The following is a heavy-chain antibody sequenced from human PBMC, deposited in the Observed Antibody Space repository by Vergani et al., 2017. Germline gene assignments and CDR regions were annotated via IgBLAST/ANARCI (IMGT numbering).Heavy chain of an antibody. J-gene: IGHJ6*02. CDR1: GFTFSSYG. V-gene: IGHV3-30*03. CDR3: ARIAPYYYYGMDV. D-gene: IGHD2-21*01. Sequence: QVQLVESGGGVVQPGRSLRLSCAASGFTFSSYGMHWVRQAPGKGLEWVAVISYDGSNKYYADSVKGRFTISRDNAKNSLYLQMNSLRAEDTAVYYCARIAPYYYYGMDVWGQGTTVTVSS. CDR2: ISYDGSNK.